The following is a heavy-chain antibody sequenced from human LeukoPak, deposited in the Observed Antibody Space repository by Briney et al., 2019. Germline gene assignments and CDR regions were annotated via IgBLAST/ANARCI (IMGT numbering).Heavy chain of an antibody. J-gene: IGHJ2*01. CDR3: ARDRPQGHYYDSSGYYSWYFDL. CDR2: IYYSGST. Sequence: SETLSLTCTVSGGSISSYYWSWIRQPPGKGLEWIGYIYYSGSTNYNPSLKSRVTISVDTSKNQFSLKLSSVAAADTAVYYCARDRPQGHYYDSSGYYSWYFDLWGRGTLVTVSS. V-gene: IGHV4-59*01. D-gene: IGHD3-22*01. CDR1: GGSISSYY.